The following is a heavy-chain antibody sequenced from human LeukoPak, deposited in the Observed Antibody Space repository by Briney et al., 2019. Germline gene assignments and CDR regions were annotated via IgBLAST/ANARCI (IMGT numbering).Heavy chain of an antibody. CDR3: AKKQGPRSSTWYIDY. V-gene: IGHV3-23*01. CDR1: GFTFSGYA. D-gene: IGHD6-13*01. J-gene: IGHJ4*02. CDR2: LSGSGVGT. Sequence: PGGSLRLSCAASGFTFSGYAMSWVRQAPGKGLEWVSALSGSGVGTYYADSVQGRFTISRDNSKNTLYLEMNSLRAEDTAVYYCAKKQGPRSSTWYIDYWGQGTLVTVSS.